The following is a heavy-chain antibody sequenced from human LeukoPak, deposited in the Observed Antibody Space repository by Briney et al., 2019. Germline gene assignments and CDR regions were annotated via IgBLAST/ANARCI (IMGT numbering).Heavy chain of an antibody. CDR2: INPNSGGT. CDR1: GYTFTGYY. V-gene: IGHV1-2*02. D-gene: IGHD2-2*01. Sequence: ASVKVSCKASGYTFTGYYMHWVRQAPGQGLEWMGRINPNSGGTNYAQKFQGRVTMTRDTSISTAYMELSRLRSDDTAVYYCARVRDHRYCSSTSCYSWFDPWGQGTLVTVSS. CDR3: ARVRDHRYCSSTSCYSWFDP. J-gene: IGHJ5*02.